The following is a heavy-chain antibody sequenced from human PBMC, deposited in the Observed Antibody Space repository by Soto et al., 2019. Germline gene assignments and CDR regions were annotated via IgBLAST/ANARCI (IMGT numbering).Heavy chain of an antibody. CDR3: ARAGDYGDYSFDY. V-gene: IGHV4-31*03. J-gene: IGHJ4*02. D-gene: IGHD4-17*01. Sequence: SETLSLTCTVSGGSINSGVYYWNWIRQHPGKGLEWIGYIYHSGTTYYNPSLRSRATISVDTSERQFSLNLSSVTAADTAVYYCARAGDYGDYSFDYWGQGTLVTVPS. CDR1: GGSINSGVYY. CDR2: IYHSGTT.